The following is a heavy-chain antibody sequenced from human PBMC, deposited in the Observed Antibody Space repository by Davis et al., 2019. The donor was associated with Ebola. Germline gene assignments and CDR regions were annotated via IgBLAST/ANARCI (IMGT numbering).Heavy chain of an antibody. Sequence: PSETLSLTCTVSGGSISHGGSYWTWIRQRPGKGLEWIGYIYYSGSTYYKPSLKSRVTISLDTSKNQFSLNLYSVTAADTAVYYCARDLRHDSSGYDYYFYMDVWGKGTTVTVSS. CDR1: GGSISHGGSY. J-gene: IGHJ6*03. CDR3: ARDLRHDSSGYDYYFYMDV. CDR2: IYYSGST. D-gene: IGHD3-22*01. V-gene: IGHV4-31*03.